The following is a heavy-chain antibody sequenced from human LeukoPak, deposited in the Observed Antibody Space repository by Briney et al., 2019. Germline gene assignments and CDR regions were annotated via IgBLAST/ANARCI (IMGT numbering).Heavy chain of an antibody. CDR3: ARVAVEYSYSSSWYVGNWFDP. J-gene: IGHJ5*02. V-gene: IGHV4-59*01. D-gene: IGHD6-13*01. CDR2: IYYSGST. CDR1: GGSISKYY. Sequence: PSETLSLTSTVSGGSISKYYWSWIRQPPGKGLEWIGYIYYSGSTNYNPSLKSRVTISVDTSKNQFSLKLSSVTAADTAVYYCARVAVEYSYSSSWYVGNWFDPWGQGILVTVSS.